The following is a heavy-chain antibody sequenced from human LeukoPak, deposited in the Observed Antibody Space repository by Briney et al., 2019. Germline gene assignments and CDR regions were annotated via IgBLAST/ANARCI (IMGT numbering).Heavy chain of an antibody. CDR2: INPNSGGT. CDR1: GYTFTGYY. V-gene: IGHV1-2*02. Sequence: ASVKVSCKASGYTFTGYYMHWVRQAPGQGLEWMGWINPNSGGTNYAQKFQGRVTMPRDTSISTAYMELSRLRSDDTAVYYCAREAGAAIAAAGYNWFDPWGQGTLVTVSS. D-gene: IGHD6-13*01. CDR3: AREAGAAIAAAGYNWFDP. J-gene: IGHJ5*02.